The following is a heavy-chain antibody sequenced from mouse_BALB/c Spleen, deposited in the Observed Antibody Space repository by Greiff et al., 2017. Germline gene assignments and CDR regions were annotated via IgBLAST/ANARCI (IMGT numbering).Heavy chain of an antibody. J-gene: IGHJ4*01. D-gene: IGHD1-1*01. CDR1: GFTFSSYA. Sequence: EVQLVESGGGLVKPGGSLKLSCAASGFTFSSYAMSWVRQTPEKRLEWVATISSGGSYTYYPDSVKGRFTISRDNAKNTLYLQMSSLRSEDTAMYYCARRGYGSSYDAMDYWGQGTSVTVSS. CDR3: ARRGYGSSYDAMDY. CDR2: ISSGGSYT. V-gene: IGHV5-9-3*01.